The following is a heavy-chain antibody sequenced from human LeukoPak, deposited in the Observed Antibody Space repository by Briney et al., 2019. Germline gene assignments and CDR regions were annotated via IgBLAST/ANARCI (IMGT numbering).Heavy chain of an antibody. V-gene: IGHV1-2*02. D-gene: IGHD3-10*01. CDR2: INPNSGGT. CDR3: ARGPWFGELTDAFDI. CDR1: GYTFTGYY. Sequence: ASVKVSCKASGYTFTGYYMHWMRQAPGQGLEWMGWINPNSGGTNYAQKFQGRVTMTRDTSISTAYMELSKLISDDTGVYYCARGPWFGELTDAFDIWGQGTMVTVSS. J-gene: IGHJ3*02.